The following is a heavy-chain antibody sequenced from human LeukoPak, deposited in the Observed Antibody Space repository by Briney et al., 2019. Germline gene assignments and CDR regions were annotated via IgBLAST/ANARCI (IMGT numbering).Heavy chain of an antibody. CDR1: GYIFTSYY. CDR3: ASSQSSIAARRDYYYYMDV. V-gene: IGHV1-46*01. D-gene: IGHD6-6*01. CDR2: INPSGGST. J-gene: IGHJ6*03. Sequence: ASVKVSCKAFGYIFTSYYMHWVRQAPGQGLEWMGIINPSGGSTSYAQKFQGRVTMTRDTSTSTVYMELSSLRSEDTAVYYCASSQSSIAARRDYYYYMDVWGKGTTVTVSS.